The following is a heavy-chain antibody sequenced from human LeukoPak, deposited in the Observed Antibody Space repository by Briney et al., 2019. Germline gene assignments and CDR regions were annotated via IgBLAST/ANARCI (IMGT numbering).Heavy chain of an antibody. V-gene: IGHV3-21*01. CDR2: IRSSSSYI. D-gene: IGHD3-22*01. CDR1: GFTFSSYS. CDR3: ARDDYDSSGYYEGAFDI. Sequence: GGSLRLSCAASGFTFSSYSMNWVRQAPGKGLEWVSSIRSSSSYIYYADSVKGRFTISRDNAKNSLYLQMNSLRAEDTAVYYCARDDYDSSGYYEGAFDIWGQGTMVTVSS. J-gene: IGHJ3*02.